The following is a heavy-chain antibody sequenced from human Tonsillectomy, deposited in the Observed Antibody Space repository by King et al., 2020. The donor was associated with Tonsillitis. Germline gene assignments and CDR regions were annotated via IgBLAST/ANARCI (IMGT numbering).Heavy chain of an antibody. Sequence: QLVQSGSELKRPGASVRLSCKASGYVFTTYAVNWVRQAPGQGLEWMGRSNTNTGTPTYGQAFRGRFVLSLDTSVTTAYLQISSLKDEDTGVYYCFATGNDGFDIWGQGTMITVSS. CDR2: SNTNTGTP. J-gene: IGHJ3*02. CDR1: GYVFTTYA. D-gene: IGHD1-14*01. V-gene: IGHV7-4-1*02. CDR3: FATGNDGFDI.